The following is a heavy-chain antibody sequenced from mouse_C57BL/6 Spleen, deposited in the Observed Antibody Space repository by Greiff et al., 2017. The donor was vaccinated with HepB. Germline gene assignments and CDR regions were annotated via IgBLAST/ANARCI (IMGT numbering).Heavy chain of an antibody. Sequence: EVKLVESGGGLVQPGGSLKLSCAASGFTFSDYYMYWVRQTPEKRLEWVAYISNGGGSTYYPDTVKGRFTISRDNAKNTLYLQMSRLKSEDTAMYYCASGGRDYAMDYWGQGTSVTVSS. D-gene: IGHD1-1*02. CDR3: ASGGRDYAMDY. CDR1: GFTFSDYY. J-gene: IGHJ4*01. V-gene: IGHV5-12*01. CDR2: ISNGGGST.